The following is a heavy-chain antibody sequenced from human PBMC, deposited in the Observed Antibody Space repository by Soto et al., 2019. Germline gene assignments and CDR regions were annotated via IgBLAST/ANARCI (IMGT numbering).Heavy chain of an antibody. D-gene: IGHD2-8*01. Sequence: SETLSLTCTVSGGSISSSSYYWGWIRQPPGKGLEWIGSIYYSGSTYYNPSLKSRVTISVDTSKNQFSLKLSSVTAADTAVYYCARQIRQDIVLMVYAISQPDAFDIWGQGTMVTVSS. CDR1: GGSISSSSYY. CDR3: ARQIRQDIVLMVYAISQPDAFDI. J-gene: IGHJ3*02. CDR2: IYYSGST. V-gene: IGHV4-39*01.